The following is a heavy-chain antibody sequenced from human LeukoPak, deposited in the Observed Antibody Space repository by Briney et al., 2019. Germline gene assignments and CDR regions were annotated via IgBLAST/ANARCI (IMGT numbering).Heavy chain of an antibody. CDR3: ASHYCSSTSCYTDWSDP. Sequence: GGSLRLSCAAPGFTFSSYSMNWVRQAPGKGLEWVSSISSSSSYIYYADSVKGRFTISRDNAKNSLYLQMNSLRAEDTAVYYCASHYCSSTSCYTDWSDPWGQGTLVTVSS. CDR1: GFTFSSYS. J-gene: IGHJ5*02. CDR2: ISSSSSYI. D-gene: IGHD2-2*02. V-gene: IGHV3-21*01.